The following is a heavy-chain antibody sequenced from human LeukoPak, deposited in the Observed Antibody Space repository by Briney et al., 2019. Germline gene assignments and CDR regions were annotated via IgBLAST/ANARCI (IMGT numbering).Heavy chain of an antibody. Sequence: SETLSLSCSVSGDSVSRSDSYWDWIRQPPGKGLEWIGTIYYSGRTYYSPSLKSRVTMSVDTSNNQFSLNLRSVTAADTAVYYCARRRYYDGSGYLEWGQGTLLSVSS. J-gene: IGHJ1*01. D-gene: IGHD3-22*01. CDR2: IYYSGRT. V-gene: IGHV4-39*01. CDR3: ARRRYYDGSGYLE. CDR1: GDSVSRSDSY.